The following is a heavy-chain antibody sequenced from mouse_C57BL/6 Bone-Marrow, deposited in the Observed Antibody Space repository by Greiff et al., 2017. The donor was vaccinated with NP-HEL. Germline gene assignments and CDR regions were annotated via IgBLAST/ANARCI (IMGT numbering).Heavy chain of an antibody. D-gene: IGHD1-1*01. Sequence: QVQLQQPGTELVKPGASVKLSCTASGYTFTSYWMHWVKQRPGQGLEWIGNINPSNGGTNYNDKLQGKATLTADKSSSTAYMERRSRTSKDSAVYFGANYYGSSWFAYWGQGTLVTVSA. CDR1: GYTFTSYW. CDR3: ANYYGSSWFAY. J-gene: IGHJ3*01. V-gene: IGHV1-53*01. CDR2: INPSNGGT.